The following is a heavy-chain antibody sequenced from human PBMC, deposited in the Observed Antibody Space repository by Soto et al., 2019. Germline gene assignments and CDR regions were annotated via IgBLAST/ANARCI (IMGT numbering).Heavy chain of an antibody. D-gene: IGHD3-10*01. V-gene: IGHV4-59*01. CDR3: ARDMYYYGSGSYYWAFDI. Sequence: SETLSLTCTVSGGSISSYYWSWIRQPPGKGLEWIGYIYYSGSTNYNPSLKSRVTISVDTSKNQFSLKLSSVTAADTAVYYCARDMYYYGSGSYYWAFDIWGQGTMVT. CDR2: IYYSGST. J-gene: IGHJ3*02. CDR1: GGSISSYY.